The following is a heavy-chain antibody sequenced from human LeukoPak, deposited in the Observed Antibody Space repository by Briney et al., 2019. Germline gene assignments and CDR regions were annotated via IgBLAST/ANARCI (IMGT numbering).Heavy chain of an antibody. D-gene: IGHD3-10*01. CDR1: GGTFSSYA. J-gene: IGHJ4*02. CDR3: ARTGDYGSGSSRWRQFDN. CDR2: IIPIRGIA. V-gene: IGHV1-69*04. Sequence: SVKVSCKASGGTFSSYAISWVRQAPGQGLEWMGRIIPIRGIANYAQKFQGRVTITADKSTSTAYMELSSLRSEDTAVYYCARTGDYGSGSSRWRQFDNWGQGTLVTVSS.